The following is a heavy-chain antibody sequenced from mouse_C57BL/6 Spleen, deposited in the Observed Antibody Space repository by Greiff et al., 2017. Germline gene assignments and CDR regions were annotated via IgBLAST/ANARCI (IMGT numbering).Heavy chain of an antibody. CDR1: GFNIKDYY. CDR2: IDPEDGGT. D-gene: IGHD1-1*01. CDR3: TTWGTTVGAPYYYAMGG. J-gene: IGHJ4*01. V-gene: IGHV14-1*01. Sequence: VQLQQSGAELVRPGASVKLSCTASGFNIKDYYMHWVKQRPEQGLEWIGWIDPEDGGTEYAPKFQGKATMTADTSSNTAYLQLSSLTADDTAVYYCTTWGTTVGAPYYYAMGGWGQAISVTV.